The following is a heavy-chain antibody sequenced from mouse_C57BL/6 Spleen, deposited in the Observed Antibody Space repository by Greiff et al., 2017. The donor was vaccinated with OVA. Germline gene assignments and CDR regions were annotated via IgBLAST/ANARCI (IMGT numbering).Heavy chain of an antibody. V-gene: IGHV1-52*01. J-gene: IGHJ4*01. CDR3: ASEGFGNYYAMDY. D-gene: IGHD2-1*01. CDR2: IDPSDSET. CDR1: GYTFTSYW. Sequence: VQLQQPGAELVRPGSSVKLSCKASGYTFTSYWMHWVKQRPIQGLEWIGNIDPSDSETHYNQKFKDKATVTVDKSSSTAYMQLSSLTSEDSAVDYCASEGFGNYYAMDYWGQGTSVTVSS.